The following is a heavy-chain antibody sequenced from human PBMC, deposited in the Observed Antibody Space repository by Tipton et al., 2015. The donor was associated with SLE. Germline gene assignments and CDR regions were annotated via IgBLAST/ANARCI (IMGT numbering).Heavy chain of an antibody. CDR3: AVVPYDSFNI. CDR2: IDPEDGDT. CDR1: GFTFTDYY. J-gene: IGHJ3*02. Sequence: VQLVQSGAEVRKPGATVKISCKVSGFTFTDYYIHWILQAPGKGLEWMGLIDPEDGDTIYAEKFQGRVTLTADMSTHSVFMELTSLRSEDTATYYCAVVPYDSFNIWGQGTMVTVSS. V-gene: IGHV1-69-2*01.